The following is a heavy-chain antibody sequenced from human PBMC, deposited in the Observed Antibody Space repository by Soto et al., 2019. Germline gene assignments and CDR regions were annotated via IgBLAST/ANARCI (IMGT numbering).Heavy chain of an antibody. Sequence: SETLSLTCAVSAASISSSDSFWGWIRQAPGKGLEWIGAISYIGNTYYNPSLRSRVTISADRPKNQFSLKLTSATAADTAVYYCARDRGGITVSSKPLGEWFDPWGQGTLVTVSS. CDR3: ARDRGGITVSSKPLGEWFDP. V-gene: IGHV4-39*07. CDR2: ISYIGNT. J-gene: IGHJ5*02. D-gene: IGHD3-16*01. CDR1: AASISSSDSF.